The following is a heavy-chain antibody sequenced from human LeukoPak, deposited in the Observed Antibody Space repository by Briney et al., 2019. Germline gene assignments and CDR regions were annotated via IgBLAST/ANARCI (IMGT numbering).Heavy chain of an antibody. CDR1: GGSISSSSYY. V-gene: IGHV4-39*07. J-gene: IGHJ4*02. D-gene: IGHD4-17*01. CDR2: IYYSGST. CDR3: AREYGDYEVGYYFDY. Sequence: SETLSLTCTVSGGSISSSSYYWGWIRQPPGKGLEWIGSIYYSGSTYYNPSPKSRVTISVDTSKNQFSLKLSSVTAADTAVYYCAREYGDYEVGYYFDYWGQGTLVTVSS.